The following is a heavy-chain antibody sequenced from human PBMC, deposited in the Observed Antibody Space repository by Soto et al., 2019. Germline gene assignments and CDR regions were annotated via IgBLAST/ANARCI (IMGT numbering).Heavy chain of an antibody. CDR2: ISGSGGST. CDR3: AKDPLGPPPDIAAAETFDP. V-gene: IGHV3-23*01. Sequence: EVQLLESGGGLVQPGGSLRLSCAASGFTFSSYAMSCVCQAPGKGLEWVSAISGSGGSTYYADSVKGRFTISRDNSKNTLYLQMNSLRAEDTAVYYCAKDPLGPPPDIAAAETFDPWGQGTLVTVSS. CDR1: GFTFSSYA. J-gene: IGHJ5*02. D-gene: IGHD6-13*01.